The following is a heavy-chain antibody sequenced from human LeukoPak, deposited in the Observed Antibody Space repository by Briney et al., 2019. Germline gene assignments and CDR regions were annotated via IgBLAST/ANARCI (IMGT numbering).Heavy chain of an antibody. V-gene: IGHV3-21*01. J-gene: IGHJ4*02. CDR2: ISSSSSYI. D-gene: IGHD2-15*01. Sequence: GGSLRLSCAASGFTFSSYSMNWVRQAPGKGLEWVSSISSSSSYIYYADSVKGRFTISRDNAKNSLYLQMNSLRAEDTAVYYCARDLVVVVAATHDCWGQGTLVTVSS. CDR1: GFTFSSYS. CDR3: ARDLVVVVAATHDC.